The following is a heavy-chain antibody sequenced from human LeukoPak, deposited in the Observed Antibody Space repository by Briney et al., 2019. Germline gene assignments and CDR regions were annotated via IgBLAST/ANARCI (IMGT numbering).Heavy chain of an antibody. V-gene: IGHV3-30*03. CDR3: ARSSGSGLDY. J-gene: IGHJ4*02. Sequence: GGSLRLSCEASGFTFSSYGMHWVRQAPGKGLEWVAVISYDGSNKYYADSVKGRFTISRDNSKNTLSLQMTSLSAEDTAVYYCARSSGSGLDYWGQGTLVTVSS. CDR1: GFTFSSYG. D-gene: IGHD1-26*01. CDR2: ISYDGSNK.